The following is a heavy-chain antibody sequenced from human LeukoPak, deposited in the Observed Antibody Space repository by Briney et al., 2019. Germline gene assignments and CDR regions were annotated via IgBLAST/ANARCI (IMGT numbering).Heavy chain of an antibody. V-gene: IGHV3-30*18. CDR3: AKGVSSTSSFDY. D-gene: IGHD2-2*01. CDR1: GFTFSSYG. CDR2: ISYDGSNK. J-gene: IGHJ4*02. Sequence: GRSLRLSCAASGFTFSSYGMHWVRQAPGKGLEWVAVISYDGSNKYYADSVKGRFTISRDNSKNTLYLQMNSLRAEDTAVYYCAKGVSSTSSFDYWGRGTLVTVSS.